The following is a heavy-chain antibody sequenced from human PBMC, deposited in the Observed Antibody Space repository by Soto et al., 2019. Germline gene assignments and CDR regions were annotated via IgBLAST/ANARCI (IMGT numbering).Heavy chain of an antibody. CDR1: GGTCGSYG. V-gene: IGHV3-21*01. CDR3: ASGRITMVRGAPTDFDN. D-gene: IGHD3-10*01. Sequence: GRSLRLWWAAAGGTCGSYGGNWVLQTPGKGLEWVSSISSSSSYIYYADSVKGRFTISRDNAKNSLYLQMNSLRAEDTAVYYCASGRITMVRGAPTDFDNRGQATLVTVSS. CDR2: ISSSSSYI. J-gene: IGHJ4*02.